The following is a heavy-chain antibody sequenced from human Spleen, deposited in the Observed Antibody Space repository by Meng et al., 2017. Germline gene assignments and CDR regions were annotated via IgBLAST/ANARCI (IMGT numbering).Heavy chain of an antibody. CDR3: ARDEDISAAGKLFGDY. D-gene: IGHD6-13*01. J-gene: IGHJ4*02. V-gene: IGHV1-46*01. CDR1: GYTFTGYY. CDR2: IIPLLSET. Sequence: ASVKVSCKASGYTFTGYYMHWVRQAPGQGLEWMGTIIPLLSETHYAQRFQGRITMAADQSTATVHVEMNSLTSDDTAVYYCARDEDISAAGKLFGDYWGQGTLVTVSS.